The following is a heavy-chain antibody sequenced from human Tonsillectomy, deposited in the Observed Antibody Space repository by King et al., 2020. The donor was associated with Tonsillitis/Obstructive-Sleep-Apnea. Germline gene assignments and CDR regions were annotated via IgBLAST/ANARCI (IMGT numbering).Heavy chain of an antibody. CDR3: ARPPSTTVVPFDS. Sequence: QLQESGPGLVKPSETLSLTCTVSGGSISSSSYYWGWIRQPPGKGLEWIGSIYYSGSTYYNPSLKSRVTISVDTAKNQFSLKLSSVTAAATAVYSCARPPSTTVVPFDSWGQGTLVTVSS. V-gene: IGHV4-39*01. D-gene: IGHD4-23*01. J-gene: IGHJ4*02. CDR1: GGSISSSSYY. CDR2: IYYSGST.